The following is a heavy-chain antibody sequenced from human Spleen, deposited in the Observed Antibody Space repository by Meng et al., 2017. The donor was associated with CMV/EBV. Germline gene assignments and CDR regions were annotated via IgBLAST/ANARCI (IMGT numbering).Heavy chain of an antibody. CDR1: GDSVASNSTA. CDR3: ARDYYDSGAYYYTEEYYHGLDV. D-gene: IGHD3-22*01. CDR2: TYYRSKWYN. Sequence: SQPLSLTCAISGDSVASNSTAWNWIRQSPSRDLEWLGRTYYRSKWYNDYAVSVKSRITINPDTSKNQFSLQLNSVTPEDTAVYYCARDYYDSGAYYYTEEYYHGLDVWGQGTTVTVSS. V-gene: IGHV6-1*01. J-gene: IGHJ6*02.